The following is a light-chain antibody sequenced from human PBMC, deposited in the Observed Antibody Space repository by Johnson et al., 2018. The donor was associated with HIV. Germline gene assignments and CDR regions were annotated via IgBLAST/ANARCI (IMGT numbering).Light chain of an antibody. CDR2: GDN. CDR1: SSNIENNY. CDR3: GTWDSSLTTGGV. J-gene: IGLJ1*01. Sequence: QSVLTQPPSVSAAPGQKVTISCSGSSSNIENNYVSWYQQLPGTAPKLLIYGDNRRPSGTPDRFSGSKSGTSATLGITGLQTGDEADYYCGTWDSSLTTGGVFGSGTKVTVL. V-gene: IGLV1-51*02.